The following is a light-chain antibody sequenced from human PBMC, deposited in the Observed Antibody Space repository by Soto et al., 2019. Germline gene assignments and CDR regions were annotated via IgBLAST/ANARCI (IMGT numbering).Light chain of an antibody. J-gene: IGKJ2*01. CDR3: QQYNSYPYT. CDR2: KTS. CDR1: QSFNTW. V-gene: IGKV1-5*03. Sequence: DVQMTQSPSSLSPSVGDRVTITCRASQSFNTWLAWYQQKPGKAPKLLIYKTSILESGVPSRFSSSGSGTEFTLTISSLQPEDSATYYCQQYNSYPYTFGQGTKVDIK.